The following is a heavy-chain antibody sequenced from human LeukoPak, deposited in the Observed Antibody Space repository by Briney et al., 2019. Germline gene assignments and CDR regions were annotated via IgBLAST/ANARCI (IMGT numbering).Heavy chain of an antibody. V-gene: IGHV1-18*01. CDR1: GYTFTSYG. J-gene: IGHJ3*02. D-gene: IGHD6-13*01. CDR3: ARDTLQLVLGAFDI. Sequence: ASVKVSCKASGYTFTSYGISWVRQAPGKGLEWMGWISAYNGNTNYAQKLQGRVTMTTDTSTSTAYMELRSLRSDDTAVYYCARDTLQLVLGAFDIWGQGTMVTVSP. CDR2: ISAYNGNT.